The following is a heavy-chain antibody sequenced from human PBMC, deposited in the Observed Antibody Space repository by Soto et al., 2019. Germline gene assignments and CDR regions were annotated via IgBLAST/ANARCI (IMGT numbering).Heavy chain of an antibody. J-gene: IGHJ5*02. D-gene: IGHD2-15*01. Sequence: QVQLVQSGAEVKKPGSSVKVSCKASGGTFSSYAISWVRQAPGQGLEWMGGIIPIFGTANYAQKFQGRVTITADESTSTAYMELSSLRSEDTAVYYCARWDCSGGSCSHLAGWFYPWGQGTLVTVSS. V-gene: IGHV1-69*01. CDR3: ARWDCSGGSCSHLAGWFYP. CDR2: IIPIFGTA. CDR1: GGTFSSYA.